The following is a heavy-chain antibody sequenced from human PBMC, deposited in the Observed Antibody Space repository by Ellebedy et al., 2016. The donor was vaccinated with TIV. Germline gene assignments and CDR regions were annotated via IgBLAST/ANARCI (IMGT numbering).Heavy chain of an antibody. D-gene: IGHD6-13*01. CDR2: INHSGST. V-gene: IGHV4-34*01. Sequence: SETLSLTCAVYGGSFSGYYWSWIRQPPGKGLEWIGEINHSGSTNYNPSLKSRVTISVDTSKNQFSLKLSSVTAADTAVYYCARGHGYLGYWGQGTLVTVSS. CDR1: GGSFSGYY. CDR3: ARGHGYLGY. J-gene: IGHJ4*02.